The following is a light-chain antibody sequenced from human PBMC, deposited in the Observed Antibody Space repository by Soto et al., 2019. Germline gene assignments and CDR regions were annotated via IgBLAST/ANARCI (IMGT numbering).Light chain of an antibody. CDR1: HSFSSY. J-gene: IGKJ1*01. V-gene: IGKV1-39*01. CDR3: QQSYSTPPT. Sequence: DIQMTQSPYSLSASVGDRVTITCRASHSFSSYLIWYQQKPGKALKLLIYSASILQSVFPSSFSGSGSGTDFTLTISILQPEYFATYYCQQSYSTPPTFGQGTKV. CDR2: SAS.